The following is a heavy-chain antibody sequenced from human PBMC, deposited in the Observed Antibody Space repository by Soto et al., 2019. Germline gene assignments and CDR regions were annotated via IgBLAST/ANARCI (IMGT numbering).Heavy chain of an antibody. CDR1: GTSIGCGGYF. V-gene: IGHV4-31*03. CDR3: ARDPTRPYTHFYGLDV. CDR2: IYSAKNT. D-gene: IGHD3-16*01. J-gene: IGHJ6*02. Sequence: QVLLLESGPGLVEPSQTLSLTCNVSGTSIGCGGYFWTWIRQHPGKGLEWIGYIYSAKNTNYNPSLQSRVSMSLDTSKNQFSLKLSSVTAEDTAVYYCARDPTRPYTHFYGLDVWGQGTTVTVSS.